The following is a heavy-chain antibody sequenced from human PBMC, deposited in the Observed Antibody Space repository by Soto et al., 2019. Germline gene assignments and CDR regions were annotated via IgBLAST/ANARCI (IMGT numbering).Heavy chain of an antibody. D-gene: IGHD2-15*01. V-gene: IGHV1-2*02. CDR2: INPNSGGT. J-gene: IGHJ6*02. CDR3: ARDPDCSGGSCYEYYYYGMDV. CDR1: GYTFTGYY. Sequence: QVQLVQSGAEVKKPGASVKVSCKASGYTFTGYYMHWVRQAPGQGLEWMGWINPNSGGTNYAQKFQGRVTMTRDTSISTAYMELSRLRSDDTAVYYCARDPDCSGGSCYEYYYYGMDVWGQGTTVTVSS.